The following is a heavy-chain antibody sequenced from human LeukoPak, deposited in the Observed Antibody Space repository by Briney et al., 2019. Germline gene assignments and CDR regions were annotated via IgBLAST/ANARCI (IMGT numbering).Heavy chain of an antibody. Sequence: GGSLRLSCAASGFTFSDHYMDWVRQAPGKGLEWVGRTRNKANSYSTEYAASVRGRFTISRDDSKNSLYLQMNSLKTEDTAVYYCARGGMTTVVTTPDYWGQGTLVIVPS. V-gene: IGHV3-72*01. CDR3: ARGGMTTVVTTPDY. D-gene: IGHD4-23*01. J-gene: IGHJ4*02. CDR1: GFTFSDHY. CDR2: TRNKANSYST.